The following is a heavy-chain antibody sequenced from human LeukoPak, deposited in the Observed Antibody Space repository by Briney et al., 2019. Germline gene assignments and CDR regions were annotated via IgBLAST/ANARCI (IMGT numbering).Heavy chain of an antibody. CDR2: IYYNGNT. V-gene: IGHV4-59*01. CDR3: ARGPLSSRTTWTWFDP. J-gene: IGHJ5*02. D-gene: IGHD6-13*01. CDR1: DGSISPYY. Sequence: SETLSLTCTVSDGSISPYYWTWIRQPPGKGLEWIGYIYYNGNTNYNPSLKSRITISVDTSKNQFSLRLKSVSAADTAVYYCARGPLSSRTTWTWFDPWGQGTLVTVSS.